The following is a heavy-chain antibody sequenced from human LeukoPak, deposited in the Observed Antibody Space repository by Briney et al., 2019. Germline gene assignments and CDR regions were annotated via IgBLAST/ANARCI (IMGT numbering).Heavy chain of an antibody. J-gene: IGHJ5*02. CDR3: AKDGGVRCYFNECWFDP. Sequence: PGGSLRLSCAASGFTFSSYAMSWVRQALGKGLEWVSAISGSGGSTYYADSVKGRFTISRDNSKNTLYLQMNSLRAEDTAVYYCAKDGGVRCYFNECWFDPWGQGTLVTVSS. D-gene: IGHD2-2*01. CDR2: ISGSGGST. CDR1: GFTFSSYA. V-gene: IGHV3-23*01.